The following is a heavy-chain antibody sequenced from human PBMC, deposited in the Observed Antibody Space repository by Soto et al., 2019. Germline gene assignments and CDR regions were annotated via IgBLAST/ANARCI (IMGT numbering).Heavy chain of an antibody. D-gene: IGHD2-8*01. CDR2: INPDTGDT. V-gene: IGHV1-2*02. CDR3: ARTKDFDY. J-gene: IGHJ4*02. CDR1: GYTFSDYY. Sequence: QVHLVQSGSEVKKPGASVKVSCKASGYTFSDYYMHWVRQAPGQGLEWMGWINPDTGDTKNAQKFRGKVTMTRDTSISTAYMELSRLTSDDTAVYYCARTKDFDYWGQGTLLTVSS.